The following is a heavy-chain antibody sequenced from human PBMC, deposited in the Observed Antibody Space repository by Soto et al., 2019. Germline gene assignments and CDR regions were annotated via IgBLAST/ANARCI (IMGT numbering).Heavy chain of an antibody. V-gene: IGHV1-69*01. J-gene: IGHJ4*02. CDR2: IIPQFPTP. CDR3: ARDAADTPMVY. CDR1: GGIFRSNA. D-gene: IGHD5-18*01. Sequence: QVQLVQSGAEVRKPGSSVKASCKSSGGIFRSNAISWVRQAPGQGLEWMGAIIPQFPTPYYAQKFQGRVTITADESTSTAYMALNSLRSDDTAVYFCARDAADTPMVYWGQGTLLTVSS.